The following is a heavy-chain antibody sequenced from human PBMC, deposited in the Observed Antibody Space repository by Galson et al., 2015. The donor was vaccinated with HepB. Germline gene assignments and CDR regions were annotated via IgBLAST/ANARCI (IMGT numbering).Heavy chain of an antibody. Sequence: SLRLSCAASGFTFSSDTMNWVRHAPGKGLESVSYISSTRTTMYYADSAKGRFTIARANAENSLYLPMDSLRDEDTAVYYCARVYFGSGSSSAYWYFDLWGRGALVTVSS. CDR1: GFTFSSDT. CDR3: ARVYFGSGSSSAYWYFDL. CDR2: ISSTRTTM. J-gene: IGHJ2*01. V-gene: IGHV3-48*02. D-gene: IGHD3-10*01.